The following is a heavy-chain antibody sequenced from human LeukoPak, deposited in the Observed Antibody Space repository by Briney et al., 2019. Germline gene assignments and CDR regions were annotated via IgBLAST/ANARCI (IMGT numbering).Heavy chain of an antibody. CDR2: INGDGSNS. D-gene: IGHD1-1*01. V-gene: IGHV3-23*01. Sequence: AGGSQRLSCAASGFTFSSYGMSWVRQAPGKGLEWVSGINGDGSNSYYADSVKGRFTISRDNSKNTLYLQMNSLRAEDTAVYYCTKDFSNSWNVEIWGQGTMVTVS. J-gene: IGHJ3*02. CDR3: TKDFSNSWNVEI. CDR1: GFTFSSYG.